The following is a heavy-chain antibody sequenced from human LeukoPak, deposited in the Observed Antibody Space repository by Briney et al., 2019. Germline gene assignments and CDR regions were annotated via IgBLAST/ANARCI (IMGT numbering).Heavy chain of an antibody. D-gene: IGHD2-8*02. J-gene: IGHJ4*02. CDR1: GFTFSSYP. V-gene: IGHV3-30*04. CDR2: IAYDGSYK. CDR3: TKAPLRSCTGAFCYPFDY. Sequence: GGSLRLSCAASGFTFSSYPLHWVRQAPGQGLEWVAVIAYDGSYKYYADSVKGRFTVSRDNSRNTLYLQMNSLRVEDTAVYYCTKAPLRSCTGAFCYPFDYWGQGTLVTVSS.